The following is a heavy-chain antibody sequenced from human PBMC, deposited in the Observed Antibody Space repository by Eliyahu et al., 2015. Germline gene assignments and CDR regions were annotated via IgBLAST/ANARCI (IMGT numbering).Heavy chain of an antibody. CDR3: AREGVGSYYYYHGVDV. CDR2: ISSSGSTI. V-gene: IGHV3-48*03. Sequence: EVRLVESGGNLVQPGGSLRLSCAASGFPFSSYEMNWVRQAPGKGLEWVSYISSSGSTIYYTDSVKGRFTISRDNAKNSLYLQMNSLRVEDTAVYYCAREGVGSYYYYHGVDVWGQGTTVTVSS. J-gene: IGHJ6*02. CDR1: GFPFSSYE. D-gene: IGHD3-16*01.